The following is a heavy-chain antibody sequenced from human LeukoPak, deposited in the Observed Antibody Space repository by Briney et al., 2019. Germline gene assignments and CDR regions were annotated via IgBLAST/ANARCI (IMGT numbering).Heavy chain of an antibody. CDR3: ARNYCIDVSGTEGNYFDF. D-gene: IGHD2-15*01. V-gene: IGHV1-2*02. Sequence: GASVKISCKASGYTFTGYYMHWVRQAPGQGLEWMGWINPNSGGTNYAQKFQGRVTMTRDTSISTAYMELSRLRSDDTAVYYCARNYCIDVSGTEGNYFDFWGQGTLVTVSS. CDR1: GYTFTGYY. J-gene: IGHJ4*02. CDR2: INPNSGGT.